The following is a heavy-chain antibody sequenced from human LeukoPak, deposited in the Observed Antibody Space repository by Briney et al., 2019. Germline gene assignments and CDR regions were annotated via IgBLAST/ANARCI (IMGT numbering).Heavy chain of an antibody. CDR2: IYTSGST. Sequence: SETLSLTCTVSGGSISSCSYYWSWIRQPAGKGLEWIGRIYTSGSTNYNPSLKSRVTISVDTYKNQFSLKLSSVTAADTAVYYCPRDRNGSVSWYYYYYMDVWGKGTTVTVSS. J-gene: IGHJ6*03. D-gene: IGHD5-24*01. CDR1: GGSISSCSYY. V-gene: IGHV4-61*02. CDR3: PRDRNGSVSWYYYYYMDV.